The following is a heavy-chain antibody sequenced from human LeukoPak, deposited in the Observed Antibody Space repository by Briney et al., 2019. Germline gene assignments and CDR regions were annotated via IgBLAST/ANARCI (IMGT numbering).Heavy chain of an antibody. V-gene: IGHV3-21*01. CDR2: ISNSGSSI. J-gene: IGHJ4*02. D-gene: IGHD6-19*01. CDR1: GFTFSSYS. Sequence: GGSLRLSCAASGFTFSSYSMNWVRQAPGKGLEWVSSISNSGSSIYYADSVKGRFTISRDNAKNSLYLQMNSLRAEDTTVYYCARQYSSGWYYFDYWGQGTLVTVSS. CDR3: ARQYSSGWYYFDY.